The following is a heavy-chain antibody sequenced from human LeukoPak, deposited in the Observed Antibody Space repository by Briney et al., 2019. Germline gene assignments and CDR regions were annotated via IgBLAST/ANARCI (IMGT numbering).Heavy chain of an antibody. CDR1: GGSISSYY. D-gene: IGHD3-3*01. CDR2: IFYSGSS. J-gene: IGHJ4*02. CDR3: AREGGFFRPLDY. V-gene: IGHV4-59*01. Sequence: SETLSLTCTVSGGSISSYYWSWIRQPPGKGLEWIGYIFYSGSSNYNPSLKSRVTISVDTSRNQFSLKVSSVTAADTAVYYCAREGGFFRPLDYSGQGTLVTVSS.